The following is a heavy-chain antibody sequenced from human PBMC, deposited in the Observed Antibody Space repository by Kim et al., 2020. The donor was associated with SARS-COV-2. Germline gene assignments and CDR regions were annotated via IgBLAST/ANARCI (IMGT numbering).Heavy chain of an antibody. V-gene: IGHV4-39*01. D-gene: IGHD3-3*01. Sequence: SETLSLTCTVSGGSISNTSYYWGWIRQPPGKGLEWIGSIYYNGNTFYNPSLNSRVTISVDTSMNQFSLKLSSVTAADTAVYYCARREGPYYDFWSGYYSLRWFDPWGQGTLVTVSS. J-gene: IGHJ5*02. CDR2: IYYNGNT. CDR1: GGSISNTSYY. CDR3: ARREGPYYDFWSGYYSLRWFDP.